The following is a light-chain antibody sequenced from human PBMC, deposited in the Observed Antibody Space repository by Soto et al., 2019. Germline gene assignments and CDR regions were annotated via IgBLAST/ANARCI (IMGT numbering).Light chain of an antibody. CDR2: AAS. Sequence: EIVMTQSPATLSVSPGEGATLSCRASQSVASNLAWYQQKPGQTPRLLIYAASTRDTDIPDRFNGSGSGTDFTLTISRLEPEDFAVYYCQHYVTSLTTFGQGTKVDIK. J-gene: IGKJ1*01. CDR1: QSVASN. CDR3: QHYVTSLTT. V-gene: IGKV3D-15*01.